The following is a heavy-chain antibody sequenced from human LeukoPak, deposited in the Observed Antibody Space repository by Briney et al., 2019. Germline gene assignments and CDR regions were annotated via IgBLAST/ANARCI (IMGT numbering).Heavy chain of an antibody. V-gene: IGHV3-9*01. Sequence: PGRSLRLSCAASRFTFDDYALHWVWQARGKGLEWVSGISWNSGSIGYADSVKGRFTISRDNAKNSLYLQMNSLRAEDTALYYCAKGKGLSYYGSGSLSRGGMDVWGQGPTVTVSS. D-gene: IGHD3-10*01. CDR3: AKGKGLSYYGSGSLSRGGMDV. J-gene: IGHJ6*02. CDR1: RFTFDDYA. CDR2: ISWNSGSI.